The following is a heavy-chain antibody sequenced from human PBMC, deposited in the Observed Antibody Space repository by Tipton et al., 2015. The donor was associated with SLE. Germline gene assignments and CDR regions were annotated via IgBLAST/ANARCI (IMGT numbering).Heavy chain of an antibody. Sequence: TLSLTCTVSGGSISSSSYYWGWIRQPPGKGLEWIGSIYYSGSTYYNPSLKSRVTISVDTSKNQFSLKLSSVTAADTAVYYCARGVRQGYFDYWGQGTLVTVSS. CDR3: ARGVRQGYFDY. CDR1: GGSISSSSYY. D-gene: IGHD3-10*01. CDR2: IYYSGST. J-gene: IGHJ4*02. V-gene: IGHV4-39*07.